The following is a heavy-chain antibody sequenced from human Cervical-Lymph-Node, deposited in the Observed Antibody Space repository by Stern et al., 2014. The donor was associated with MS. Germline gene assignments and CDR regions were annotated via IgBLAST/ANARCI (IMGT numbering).Heavy chain of an antibody. Sequence: EVHLVESGGGLVQPGRSLRLSWAASGFTFDDFDMNWVRQAPGKGLEWVASISWDSGSIAYTDSVNGRFTISRDNAKNSLYLQLNSLRSEDTAFYYCARVQYSSSWYMFDYWGQGTLVTVSS. V-gene: IGHV3-9*01. CDR3: ARVQYSSSWYMFDY. J-gene: IGHJ4*02. D-gene: IGHD6-13*01. CDR2: ISWDSGSI. CDR1: GFTFDDFD.